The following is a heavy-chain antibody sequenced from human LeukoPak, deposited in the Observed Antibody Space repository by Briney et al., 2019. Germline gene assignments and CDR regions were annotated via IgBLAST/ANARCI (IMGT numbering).Heavy chain of an antibody. Sequence: PSETLSLTCTVSGGSISSVAYYWSWFRQHPGKGLEWIGYILDSGSTYYNPSLKSRVTISVDTSKMQFSLKLSSVTAADTAVYYCASTISPSLYGDYGGYYGMDVWGQGTTVTVSS. D-gene: IGHD4-17*01. CDR3: ASTISPSLYGDYGGYYGMDV. V-gene: IGHV4-31*03. J-gene: IGHJ6*02. CDR2: ILDSGST. CDR1: GGSISSVAYY.